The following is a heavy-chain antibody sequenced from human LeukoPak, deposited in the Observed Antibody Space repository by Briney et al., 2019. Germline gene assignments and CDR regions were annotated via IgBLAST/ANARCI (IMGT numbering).Heavy chain of an antibody. CDR1: GITFSNAW. CDR3: TNSISSAASDS. CDR2: IKSKADGETI. J-gene: IGHJ5*01. V-gene: IGHV3-15*01. D-gene: IGHD6-6*01. Sequence: GGSLRLSCAASGITFSNAWMNWVRQAPGKGLEWVGRIKSKADGETIDYAAPVKGRFTISRDDSINTLYLQMNSLKIEDTAVYYCTNSISSAASDSWGQGTLVTVSS.